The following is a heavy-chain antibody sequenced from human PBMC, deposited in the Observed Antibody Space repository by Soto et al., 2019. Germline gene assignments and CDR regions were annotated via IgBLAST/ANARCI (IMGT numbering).Heavy chain of an antibody. V-gene: IGHV3-33*01. D-gene: IGHD3-10*01. J-gene: IGHJ6*02. CDR2: IRYDGSNE. Sequence: QVQLVESGGGGVQPGRSLRLSCAASGFTFRSYGMYWVRQAPGKGLEWLAIIRYDGSNEYYAESVKGRFTISRDNSQNTLYLQMNSLRLDDTAVYYCARDRTFYGSGSVGMDVWGQGTTVTVSS. CDR1: GFTFRSYG. CDR3: ARDRTFYGSGSVGMDV.